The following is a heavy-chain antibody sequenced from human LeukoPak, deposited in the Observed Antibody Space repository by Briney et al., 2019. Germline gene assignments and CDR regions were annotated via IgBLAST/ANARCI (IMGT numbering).Heavy chain of an antibody. CDR2: ISYDGSNK. Sequence: GGSLRLSCAASGFTFSSYGMHWVRQAPGKGLEWVAVISYDGSNKYYADSVKGRFTISRDNSKNTLYLQMNSLRAEDTAVYYCARDFEAIDYWGQGTLVTVSS. CDR3: ARDFEAIDY. J-gene: IGHJ4*02. V-gene: IGHV3-30*19. CDR1: GFTFSSYG.